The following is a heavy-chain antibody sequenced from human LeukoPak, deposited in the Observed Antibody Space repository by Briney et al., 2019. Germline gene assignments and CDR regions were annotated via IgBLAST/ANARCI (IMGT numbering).Heavy chain of an antibody. D-gene: IGHD3-10*01. CDR2: INHSGST. V-gene: IGHV4-34*01. CDR1: GGSFSGYY. CDR3: ARDVWVRGVIISDY. Sequence: SETLSLTCAVYGGSFSGYYWSWIRQPPGKGLEWIGEINHSGSTNYNPPLKSRGTISVDKSKNHFCPKLRSVTAADTAIYDCARDVWVRGVIISDYWGQGTLVTVSS. J-gene: IGHJ4*02.